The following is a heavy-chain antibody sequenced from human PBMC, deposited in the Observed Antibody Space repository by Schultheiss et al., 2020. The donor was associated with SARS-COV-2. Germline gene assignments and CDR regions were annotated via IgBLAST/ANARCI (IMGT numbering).Heavy chain of an antibody. D-gene: IGHD3-9*01. J-gene: IGHJ6*02. CDR3: ARGTANPWFYYYGMDV. Sequence: SQTLSLTCTVSGYSISSGYYWGWIRQPPGKGLEWIGYIYYSGSTNYNPSLKSRVTISVDTSKNQFSLKLSSVTAADTAVYYCARGTANPWFYYYGMDVWGQGTTVTVSS. V-gene: IGHV4-38-2*02. CDR2: IYYSGST. CDR1: GYSISSGYY.